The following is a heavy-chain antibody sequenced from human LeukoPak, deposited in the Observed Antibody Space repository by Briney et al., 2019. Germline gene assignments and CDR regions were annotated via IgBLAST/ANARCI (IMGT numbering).Heavy chain of an antibody. V-gene: IGHV3-30*02. CDR2: IRYDGSNK. CDR1: GFTFSSYG. CDR3: AKDVSHSSGWYGDY. D-gene: IGHD6-19*01. Sequence: GGSLRLSCAASGFTFSSYGMHWVRQAPGKGLEWVAFIRYDGSNKYYADSVKGRFTISRDNSKNTLYLQMNSLRAEDTAVYYCAKDVSHSSGWYGDYRGQGTLVTVSS. J-gene: IGHJ4*02.